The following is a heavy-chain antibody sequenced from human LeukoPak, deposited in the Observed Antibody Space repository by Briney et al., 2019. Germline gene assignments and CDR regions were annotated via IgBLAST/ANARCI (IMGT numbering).Heavy chain of an antibody. Sequence: ASVKVSCKASGYTFTSYYMHWVRQAPGQGLEWMGIINPSGGSTSYAQKFQGRVTMTRDTSTSTVYVELSSLRSEDTAVYYCALYYDFWSGPTLIDAFDIWGQGTMVTVSS. J-gene: IGHJ3*02. D-gene: IGHD3-3*01. CDR1: GYTFTSYY. CDR3: ALYYDFWSGPTLIDAFDI. CDR2: INPSGGST. V-gene: IGHV1-46*01.